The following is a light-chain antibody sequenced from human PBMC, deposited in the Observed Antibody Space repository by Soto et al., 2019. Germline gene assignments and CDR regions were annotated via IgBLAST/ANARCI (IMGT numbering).Light chain of an antibody. CDR1: QDINHF. CDR3: QQYDRLPYT. J-gene: IGKJ2*01. Sequence: DVQMTQSPSSLSASVGDRVTITCQASQDINHFLNWYQQKPGKAPNLLIYDASNLESGVPSTFSGTGSGTHFILTITSLRPEDFATYYCQQYDRLPYTFGQGTKLDIK. V-gene: IGKV1-33*01. CDR2: DAS.